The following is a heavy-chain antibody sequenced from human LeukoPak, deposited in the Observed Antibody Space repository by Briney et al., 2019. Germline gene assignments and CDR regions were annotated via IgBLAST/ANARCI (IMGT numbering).Heavy chain of an antibody. J-gene: IGHJ3*02. CDR2: INPNNGGT. D-gene: IGHD3-3*01. CDR1: GYTFTGYY. Sequence: ASVKVSCKASGYTFTGYYMNWVRQAPGQGLEWMGWINPNNGGTNFAQKFQGRVTMTRDTSITTAYMELSRLGSDDTAVYYCARRFWNGYSFDAFDIWGQGTKVTVSS. V-gene: IGHV1-2*02. CDR3: ARRFWNGYSFDAFDI.